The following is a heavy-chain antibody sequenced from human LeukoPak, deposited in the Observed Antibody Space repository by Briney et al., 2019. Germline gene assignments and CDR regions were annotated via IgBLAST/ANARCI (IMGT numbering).Heavy chain of an antibody. Sequence: GGSLRLSCAASGFTFSSYSMNWVRQAPGKGLEWVSSISSSSGYIYYADSVKGRFTISRDNAKNSLYLQMNSLRAEDTAVYYCAKEGYYGDFDYWGQGTLVTVSS. V-gene: IGHV3-21*01. CDR2: ISSSSGYI. J-gene: IGHJ4*02. CDR1: GFTFSSYS. CDR3: AKEGYYGDFDY. D-gene: IGHD2/OR15-2a*01.